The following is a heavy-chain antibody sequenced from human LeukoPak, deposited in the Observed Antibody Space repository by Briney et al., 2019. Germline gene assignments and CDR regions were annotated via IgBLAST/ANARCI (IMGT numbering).Heavy chain of an antibody. Sequence: GGSLRLSCTASGFTFGDYAMTWVRQAPGKGLEWVGFIRSKAYGGTTEFAASVKGRFIISRDDSKSIAYLQMNSLKTEDTAVYYCAKTRRSGTEYGDFDHWGQGTLVTVSS. V-gene: IGHV3-49*04. CDR1: GFTFGDYA. CDR3: AKTRRSGTEYGDFDH. J-gene: IGHJ4*02. CDR2: IRSKAYGGTT. D-gene: IGHD1-26*01.